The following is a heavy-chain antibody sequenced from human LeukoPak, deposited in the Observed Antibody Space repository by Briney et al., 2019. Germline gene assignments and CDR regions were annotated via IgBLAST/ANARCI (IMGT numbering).Heavy chain of an antibody. D-gene: IGHD2-21*02. Sequence: SETLSLTCTVSGGSISSSSYYWGWIRQPPGKGLEWIGSIYYSGSTNYNPSLKSRFTISVDTSKNQFSLKLTSVTAADAAVYFCARTYCGGDCYFDSWGQGTLVTVSS. CDR3: ARTYCGGDCYFDS. CDR2: IYYSGST. CDR1: GGSISSSSYY. J-gene: IGHJ4*02. V-gene: IGHV4-39*07.